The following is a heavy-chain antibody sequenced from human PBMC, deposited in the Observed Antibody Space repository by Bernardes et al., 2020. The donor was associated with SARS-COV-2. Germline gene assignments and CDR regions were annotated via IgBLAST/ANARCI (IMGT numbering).Heavy chain of an antibody. Sequence: GGSLRLSCAASGFTFSSYAMSWVRQAPGKGLEWVSAISGSGGSTYYADSVKGRFTISRDNSKNTLYLQMNSLRAEDTAVYYCAKDGHIVATHPRVTNDYWGQGPLVPVSS. D-gene: IGHD5-12*01. CDR1: GFTFSSYA. CDR3: AKDGHIVATHPRVTNDY. V-gene: IGHV3-23*01. CDR2: ISGSGGST. J-gene: IGHJ4*02.